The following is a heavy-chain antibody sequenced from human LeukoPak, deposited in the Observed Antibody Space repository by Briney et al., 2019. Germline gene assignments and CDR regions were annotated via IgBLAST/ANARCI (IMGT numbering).Heavy chain of an antibody. Sequence: GASAKVSCKASEYTFVNHFIHWVRQAPGQGLEWMGTINPRDRSTSYAEKFKGRVTMTSDTSTSTVYMDLSNLRSEDTAVYYCARDRASFENRVSYYYGLDVWGKGTTVTVSS. D-gene: IGHD2/OR15-2a*01. CDR1: EYTFVNHF. CDR3: ARDRASFENRVSYYYGLDV. V-gene: IGHV1-46*01. J-gene: IGHJ6*04. CDR2: INPRDRST.